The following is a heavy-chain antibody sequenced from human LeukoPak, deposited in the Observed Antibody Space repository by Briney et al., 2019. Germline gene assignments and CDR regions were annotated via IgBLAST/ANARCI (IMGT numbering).Heavy chain of an antibody. CDR2: ISYDGNIK. D-gene: IGHD3-10*01. Sequence: PGGSLRLSCAASGFTFSTYGMHWVRQAPGKGLEWVALISYDGNIKYYPDSVKGRFTISRDNSENTLYLQMNSLRVEDTAVYYCAKPLYPNSGPKVDWGQGNLVTVSS. CDR3: AKPLYPNSGPKVD. J-gene: IGHJ4*02. CDR1: GFTFSTYG. V-gene: IGHV3-30*18.